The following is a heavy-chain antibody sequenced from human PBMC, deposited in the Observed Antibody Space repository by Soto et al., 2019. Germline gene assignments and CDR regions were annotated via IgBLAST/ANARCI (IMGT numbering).Heavy chain of an antibody. CDR3: AKDMGIVGATTPDY. D-gene: IGHD1-26*01. J-gene: IGHJ4*02. Sequence: PGGSLILSCASSGFTFSSYAMSLARQAPGKGLEWVSAISGSGGSTYYADSVKGRFTISRDNSKNTLYLQMNSLRAEDTAVYYCAKDMGIVGATTPDYWGQGTLVTVS. CDR1: GFTFSSYA. CDR2: ISGSGGST. V-gene: IGHV3-23*01.